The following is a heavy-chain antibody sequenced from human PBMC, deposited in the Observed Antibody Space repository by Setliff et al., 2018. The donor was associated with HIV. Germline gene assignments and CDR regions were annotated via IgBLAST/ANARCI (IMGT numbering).Heavy chain of an antibody. CDR2: IIPMYDTP. J-gene: IGHJ4*02. V-gene: IGHV1-69*06. CDR3: ARARGTGWEQCLYY. Sequence: GASVKVSCKHSGGIISRYAITWVRQAPGQGLEWVGGIIPMYDTPTYAQKLQGRVTITADRSTNTAYMELRGLRSEDTAVYYCARARGTGWEQCLYYWGQGTLVTSPQ. CDR1: GGIISRYA. D-gene: IGHD6-19*01.